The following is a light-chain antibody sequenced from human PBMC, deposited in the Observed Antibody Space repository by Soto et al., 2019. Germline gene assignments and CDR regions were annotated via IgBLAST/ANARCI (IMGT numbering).Light chain of an antibody. J-gene: IGKJ1*01. CDR3: QQYDDNWT. CDR1: QSVSGW. CDR2: DAS. Sequence: QMTPSPSTLTAYVGDTVTVTCRASQSVSGWLAWYQQKPGEAPKLLIYDASALPRGVPSRFSGSGSGAEFSLTISSLQPDDLATYYCQQYDDNWTLGQGTKVDVK. V-gene: IGKV1-5*01.